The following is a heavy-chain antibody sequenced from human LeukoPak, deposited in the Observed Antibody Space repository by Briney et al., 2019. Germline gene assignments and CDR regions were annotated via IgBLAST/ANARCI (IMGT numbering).Heavy chain of an antibody. D-gene: IGHD5-24*01. V-gene: IGHV4-59*08. Sequence: PSETLSLTCTVSGGSMSSYYWSWIRQPPGKGLEWIGYIYFSGSTKYNPSLKSRVTISVDTSKNQFSLKLSSVTAADTAVYYCARGARAGYNLEPFDYWGQGTLVTVSS. J-gene: IGHJ4*02. CDR3: ARGARAGYNLEPFDY. CDR1: GGSMSSYY. CDR2: IYFSGST.